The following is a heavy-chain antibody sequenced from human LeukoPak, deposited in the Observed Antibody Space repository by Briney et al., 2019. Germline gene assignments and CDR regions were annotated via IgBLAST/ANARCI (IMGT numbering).Heavy chain of an antibody. V-gene: IGHV3-9*01. Sequence: PGRSLRLSCAASGFTFDDYAMHWVRQAPGKGLEWVSGISWNSDSIDYADSVKGRFTISRDNAKNSLYLQMNSLRAEDTAVYYCARDPVIVVVIPGGGDAFDIWGQGTMVTVSS. D-gene: IGHD3-22*01. CDR3: ARDPVIVVVIPGGGDAFDI. CDR2: ISWNSDSI. J-gene: IGHJ3*02. CDR1: GFTFDDYA.